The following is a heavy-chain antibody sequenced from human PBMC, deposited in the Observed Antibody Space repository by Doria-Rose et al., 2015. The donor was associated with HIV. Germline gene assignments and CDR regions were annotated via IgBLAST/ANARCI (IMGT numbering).Heavy chain of an antibody. V-gene: IGHV2-26*01. CDR1: GVSLSSPGMG. J-gene: IGHJ4*02. Sequence: QESGPVPVKPTETLTLTCTVSGVSLSSPGMGVSWIRQPPGKALEWLANNFSDDERSYKTSLTSRLTISRGTSKSQVVLTMTDMDPVDTATYYCARIKSSRWYHKYYFDFWGQGTLVIVSA. CDR2: NFSDDER. CDR3: ARIKSSRWYHKYYFDF. D-gene: IGHD6-13*01.